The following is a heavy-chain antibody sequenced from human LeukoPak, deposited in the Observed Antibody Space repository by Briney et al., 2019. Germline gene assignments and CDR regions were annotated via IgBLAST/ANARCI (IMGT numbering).Heavy chain of an antibody. V-gene: IGHV4-59*05. J-gene: IGHJ4*02. Sequence: SETLSLTCAVYGGSFSGYYWSWIRKPPGKGLECIGSIYYSGSTYYNPSLKSRVTISVDTSKNQFFLKVNSVTATDTAVYYCAKWPIDWGQGTLVTVSS. D-gene: IGHD2-8*01. CDR3: AKWPID. CDR2: IYYSGST. CDR1: GGSFSGYY.